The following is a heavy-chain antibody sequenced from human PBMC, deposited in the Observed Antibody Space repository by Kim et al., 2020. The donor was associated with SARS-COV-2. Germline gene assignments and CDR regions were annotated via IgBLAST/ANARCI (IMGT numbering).Heavy chain of an antibody. J-gene: IGHJ3*02. V-gene: IGHV3-9*01. D-gene: IGHD4-17*01. CDR2: ISWNSGSI. CDR1: GFTFGDYA. CDR3: AKESDYGDYVAGAFDI. Sequence: GGSLRLSCAASGFTFGDYAMHWVRQAPGKGLEWVSGISWNSGSIGYADSVKGRFTISRDNAKNSLYLQMNSLRAEDTALYYCAKESDYGDYVAGAFDIWGQGTMVTVSS.